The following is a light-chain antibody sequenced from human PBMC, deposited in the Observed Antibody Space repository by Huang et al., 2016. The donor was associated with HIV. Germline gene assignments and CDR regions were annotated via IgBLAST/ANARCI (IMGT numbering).Light chain of an antibody. CDR1: QSFSSY. CDR3: QQSYSTLRYT. V-gene: IGKV1-39*01. CDR2: AAA. J-gene: IGKJ2*01. Sequence: DIQMTQSPSSLSASVGDRVTITCRASQSFSSYLNWYQQKPGKAPKFLIYAAASLQSGVPSRFSGSGSGTDFTLTISSLQPEDFATYYCQQSYSTLRYTFGQVTKLEIK.